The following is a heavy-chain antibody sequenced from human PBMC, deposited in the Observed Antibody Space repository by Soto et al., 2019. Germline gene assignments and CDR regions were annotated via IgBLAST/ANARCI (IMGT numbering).Heavy chain of an antibody. D-gene: IGHD2-15*01. CDR1: GGSFSGYY. V-gene: IGHV4-34*01. Sequence: QVQLQQWGAGLLKPSETLSLTCAVYGGSFSGYYWSWIRQPPGKGLEWIGEINHSGSTNYNPSLKSRVTISVDTSKIQFALKLSSVTAADTAVYYCARGPFRRAKYCSGGSCYSGAEYFQHWGQGTLVTVSS. J-gene: IGHJ1*01. CDR3: ARGPFRRAKYCSGGSCYSGAEYFQH. CDR2: INHSGST.